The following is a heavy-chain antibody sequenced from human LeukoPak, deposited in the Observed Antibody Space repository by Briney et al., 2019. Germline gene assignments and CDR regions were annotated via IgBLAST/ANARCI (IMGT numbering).Heavy chain of an antibody. CDR1: GYSISSGYY. D-gene: IGHD6-6*01. V-gene: IGHV4-38-2*02. CDR3: ARDPPSARLPIDY. Sequence: SETLALTCTVSGYSISSGYYWGWIRQPPGKGLEWIGSIYHSGSTYYNPSLKSRVTISVDTSKNQFSLKLSSVTAADTAVYYCARDPPSARLPIDYWGQGTLVTVSS. CDR2: IYHSGST. J-gene: IGHJ4*02.